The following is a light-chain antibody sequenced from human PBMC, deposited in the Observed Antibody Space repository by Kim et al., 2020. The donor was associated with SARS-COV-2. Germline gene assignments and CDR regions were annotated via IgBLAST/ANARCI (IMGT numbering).Light chain of an antibody. Sequence: DIQMTQSPSSLSASVGDRVTITCRASQSISSYLNWYQQKPGTDPKLLIYAASSLQSGVPSRFSGSGSGTDLTLTISSLEPEDFATYYCQQSYSTPWTFGQGTKVDIK. V-gene: IGKV1-39*01. CDR3: QQSYSTPWT. CDR2: AAS. J-gene: IGKJ1*01. CDR1: QSISSY.